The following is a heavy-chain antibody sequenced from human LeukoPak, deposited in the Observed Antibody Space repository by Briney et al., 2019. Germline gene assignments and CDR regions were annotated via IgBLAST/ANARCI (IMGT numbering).Heavy chain of an antibody. CDR1: GFTFSSYA. CDR3: AEDQWHYDFWSGYQDAFDI. V-gene: IGHV3-23*01. CDR2: ISGSGGST. D-gene: IGHD3-3*01. Sequence: GGSLRLSCAASGFTFSSYAMSWVRQAPGKGLEWVSAISGSGGSTYYADSVKGRFTISRDNSKNTLYLQMNSLRAEDTAVYYCAEDQWHYDFWSGYQDAFDIWGQGTMVTVSS. J-gene: IGHJ3*02.